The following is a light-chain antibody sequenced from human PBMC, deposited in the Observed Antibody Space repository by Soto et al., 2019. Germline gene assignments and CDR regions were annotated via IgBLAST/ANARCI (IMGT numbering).Light chain of an antibody. CDR1: QNVNNR. CDR3: QQYGSSGT. V-gene: IGKV3-20*01. Sequence: ETLMTQSQGSLSVIPWERAPLSCRASQNVNNRLAWYQQEPGQAPRLLIYGASNRATGIPDRFSGSGTGTYFTLTISRLEPEDFAVYYCQQYGSSGTFGQRTKVDIK. J-gene: IGKJ1*01. CDR2: GAS.